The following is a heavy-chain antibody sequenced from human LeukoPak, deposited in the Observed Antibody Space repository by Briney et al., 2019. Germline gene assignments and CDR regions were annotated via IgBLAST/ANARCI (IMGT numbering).Heavy chain of an antibody. CDR2: IIPIFGTA. Sequence: SVKVSCKASGGTFSSYAISWVRQAPGQGLEWMGGIIPIFGTANYAQKFQGRVTITADESTSTAYMELSSLRSEDTAVYYCASDNSPYCSSTSCYLGGFDPWGQGTLVTVSA. V-gene: IGHV1-69*13. J-gene: IGHJ5*02. D-gene: IGHD2-2*01. CDR3: ASDNSPYCSSTSCYLGGFDP. CDR1: GGTFSSYA.